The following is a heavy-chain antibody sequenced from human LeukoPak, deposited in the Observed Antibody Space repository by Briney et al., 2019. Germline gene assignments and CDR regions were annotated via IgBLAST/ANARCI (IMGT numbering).Heavy chain of an antibody. V-gene: IGHV4-30-4*01. Sequence: SETLSLTCTVSGGSVSSGDYYWSWIRQPPWKGPEWIGYIYHSGATNYNPSLKSRATISVDTAKNQFSLRLSFVAAAGTGVYFCCGEQGDCGDYGRFDPWGQGTQVTVSS. D-gene: IGHD4-17*01. CDR3: CGEQGDCGDYGRFDP. CDR2: IYHSGAT. CDR1: GGSVSSGDYY. J-gene: IGHJ5*02.